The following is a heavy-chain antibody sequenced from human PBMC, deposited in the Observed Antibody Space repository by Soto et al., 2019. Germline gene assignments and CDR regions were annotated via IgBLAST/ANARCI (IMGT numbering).Heavy chain of an antibody. CDR3: ARGKRSGSGSYRSEAFDI. V-gene: IGHV1-2*04. CDR1: GYTFTGYY. J-gene: IGHJ3*02. CDR2: INPNSGGT. Sequence: QVQLVQSGAEVKKPGASVKVSCKASGYTFTGYYMHWVRQAPGQGLEWMGWINPNSGGTNYAQKFQGWVTMTRDTSISTAYMELSRLRSDDTAVYYCARGKRSGSGSYRSEAFDIWGQGTMVTVSS. D-gene: IGHD1-26*01.